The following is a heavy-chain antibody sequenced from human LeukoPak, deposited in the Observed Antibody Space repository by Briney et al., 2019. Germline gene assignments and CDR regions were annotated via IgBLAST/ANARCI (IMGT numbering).Heavy chain of an antibody. CDR3: AREVSCSSTSCLGAFDI. CDR1: GFTFSSYS. D-gene: IGHD2-2*01. J-gene: IGHJ3*02. Sequence: GGALRLSCAAPGFTFSSYSIKWVRQAPGKGLEWGSSISSSSSYVYYADSVKGRFTISRDNAKNSLYLQMNSLRAEDTAVYYCAREVSCSSTSCLGAFDIWGQGTMVTVSS. CDR2: ISSSSSYV. V-gene: IGHV3-21*01.